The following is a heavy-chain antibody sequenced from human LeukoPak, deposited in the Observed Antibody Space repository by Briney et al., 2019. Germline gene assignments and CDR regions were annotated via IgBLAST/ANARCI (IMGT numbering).Heavy chain of an antibody. CDR2: IYSGGST. CDR3: ARRGYYDSSGYYWKYYFDY. CDR1: GFTVSSNY. V-gene: IGHV3-53*01. J-gene: IGHJ4*02. Sequence: GGSLRLSCAASGFTVSSNYMSWVRQAPGKGLEWVSVIYSGGSTYYADSVKGRFTISRDNSKNTLYLQMNSLRAEDTAVYYCARRGYYDSSGYYWKYYFDYWGQGTLVTVSS. D-gene: IGHD3-22*01.